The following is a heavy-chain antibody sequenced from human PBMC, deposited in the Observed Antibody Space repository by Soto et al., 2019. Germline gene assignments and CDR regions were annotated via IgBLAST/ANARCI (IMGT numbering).Heavy chain of an antibody. CDR3: ERDSGYGNAFDI. J-gene: IGHJ3*02. CDR1: GGSISSYY. D-gene: IGHD5-12*01. CDR2: IYYSGST. Sequence: KASETLSLTCTVSGGSISSYYWSWIRQPPGKGLEWIGYIYYSGSTNYNPSLKSRVTISVDTSKNQFSLKLSSVTAADTAVYYCERDSGYGNAFDIWGQGTMVTVSS. V-gene: IGHV4-59*01.